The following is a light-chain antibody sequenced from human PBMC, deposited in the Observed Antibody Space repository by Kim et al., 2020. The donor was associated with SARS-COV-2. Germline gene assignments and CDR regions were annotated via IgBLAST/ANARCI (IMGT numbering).Light chain of an antibody. CDR1: KLGDKY. V-gene: IGLV3-1*01. CDR3: QAWDSSTVI. J-gene: IGLJ2*01. CDR2: QDS. Sequence: SYELTQPPSVSVSPGHTASITCSGDKLGDKYACWYQQKPGQSPVLVIYQDSKRPSGIPERFSGSNSGNTATLTISGTQAMVEANYYCQAWDSSTVIFGG.